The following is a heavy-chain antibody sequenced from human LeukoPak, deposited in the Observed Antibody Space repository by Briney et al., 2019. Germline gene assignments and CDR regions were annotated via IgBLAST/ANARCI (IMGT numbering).Heavy chain of an antibody. V-gene: IGHV3-21*01. CDR1: GFTFSSYS. Sequence: AGGSLRLSCAASGFTFSSYSMNWVRQAPGKGLEWVSSISSSSSYIYYADSVKGRFTISRDNAKNSLYLQMNSLRAEDTAVYYCASLAVEIVVVPAASDYWGQGTLVTVSS. J-gene: IGHJ4*02. CDR3: ASLAVEIVVVPAASDY. D-gene: IGHD2-2*01. CDR2: ISSSSSYI.